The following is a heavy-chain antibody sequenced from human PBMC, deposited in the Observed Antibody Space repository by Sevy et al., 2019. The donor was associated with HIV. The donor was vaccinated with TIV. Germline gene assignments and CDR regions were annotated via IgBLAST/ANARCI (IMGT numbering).Heavy chain of an antibody. CDR1: GFTFSNYW. D-gene: IGHD1-20*01. CDR3: AREQISGSDPDYFDS. V-gene: IGHV3-7*01. J-gene: IGHJ4*02. CDR2: IKQDGNEK. Sequence: GGSLRLSCAASGFTFSNYWMSWVRQAPGKGLECVANIKQDGNEKYYLDSVKGRFIVSRDNANYSLYLQMNSLRDEDSAVYYCAREQISGSDPDYFDSWGQGTLVTVSS.